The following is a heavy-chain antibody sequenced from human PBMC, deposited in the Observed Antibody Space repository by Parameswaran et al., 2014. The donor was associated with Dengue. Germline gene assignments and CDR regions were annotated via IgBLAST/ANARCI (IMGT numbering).Heavy chain of an antibody. CDR2: INHSGST. D-gene: IGHD1-26*01. CDR3: ASSGVGYYYYGMDV. V-gene: IGHV4-34*01. Sequence: RWIRQPPGKGLEWIGEINHSGSTNYNPSLKSRVTISVDTSKNQFSLKLSSVTAADTAVYYCASSGVGYYYYGMDVWGQGTTVTVSS. J-gene: IGHJ6*02.